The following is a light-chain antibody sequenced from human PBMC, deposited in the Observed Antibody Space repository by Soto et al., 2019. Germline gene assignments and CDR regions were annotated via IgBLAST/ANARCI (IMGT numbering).Light chain of an antibody. CDR1: QSITRSY. V-gene: IGKV3-20*01. J-gene: IGKJ1*01. CDR2: DAS. CDR3: QQFSSSPET. Sequence: EIVLTQSPGTLSLSPGERATLSCRASQSITRSYIAWYQQKPGQAPRLLIYDASSRATGIPDRFGGSGSGTDFTLTISRLEPEDFAVYYCQQFSSSPETFCQGINVDI.